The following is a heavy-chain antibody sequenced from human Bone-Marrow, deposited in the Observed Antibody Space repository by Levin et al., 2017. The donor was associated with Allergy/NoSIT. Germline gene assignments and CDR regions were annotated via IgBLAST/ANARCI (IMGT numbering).Heavy chain of an antibody. Sequence: GGSLRLSCAASGFTFSSYAMHWVRQAPGKGLEWVAVISYDGSNKYYADSVKGRFTISRDNSKNTLYLQMNSLRAEDTAVYYCARSRLVPHAFDIWGQGTMVTVSS. J-gene: IGHJ3*02. CDR2: ISYDGSNK. D-gene: IGHD6-19*01. CDR1: GFTFSSYA. V-gene: IGHV3-30-3*01. CDR3: ARSRLVPHAFDI.